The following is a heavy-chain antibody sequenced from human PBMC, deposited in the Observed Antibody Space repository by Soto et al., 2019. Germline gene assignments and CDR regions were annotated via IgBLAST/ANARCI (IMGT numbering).Heavy chain of an antibody. V-gene: IGHV3-48*01. CDR1: GFTFSSYS. CDR2: ISSSSSII. CDR3: AMAAGGDIVVVVAAYFDY. D-gene: IGHD2-15*01. J-gene: IGHJ4*02. Sequence: EVQLVESGGGLVQPGGSLRLSCAASGFTFSSYSMNWVRQAPGKGQERGSYISSSSSIIYYADSVKGRFTISRDNAKDSLYLQMNSLRAEDTAVYYCAMAAGGDIVVVVAAYFDYWGQGTLVTVSS.